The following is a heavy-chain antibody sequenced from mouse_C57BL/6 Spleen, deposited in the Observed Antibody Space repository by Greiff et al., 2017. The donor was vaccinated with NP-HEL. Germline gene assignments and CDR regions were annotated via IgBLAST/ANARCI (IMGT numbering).Heavy chain of an antibody. V-gene: IGHV1-26*01. CDR1: GYTFTDYY. J-gene: IGHJ2*01. Sequence: EVQLQQSGPELVKPGASVKISCKASGYTFTDYYMNWVKQSHGKSLEWIGDINPNNGGTSYNQKFKGKATLTVDKSSSTAYMALRSLTSEDSAVYYCARLMRGNYFDYWGQGTTLTVSS. CDR2: INPNNGGT. D-gene: IGHD2-3*01. CDR3: ARLMRGNYFDY.